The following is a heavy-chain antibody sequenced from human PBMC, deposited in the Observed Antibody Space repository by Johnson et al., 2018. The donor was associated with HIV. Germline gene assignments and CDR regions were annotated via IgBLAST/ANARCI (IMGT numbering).Heavy chain of an antibody. CDR3: AKDMERAPGTARAVGGSFDI. V-gene: IGHV3-74*03. D-gene: IGHD6-19*01. Sequence: VQLVESGGGVVQPGRSLRLSCAASGFTFSSYAMHWVRQAPGKGLVWVSRINSDGSSTSYADSVKGRFTISRDNAKNTLYLQMNSLKTEDTAVYYCAKDMERAPGTARAVGGSFDIWGQGTMVTVSS. CDR2: INSDGSST. CDR1: GFTFSSYA. J-gene: IGHJ3*02.